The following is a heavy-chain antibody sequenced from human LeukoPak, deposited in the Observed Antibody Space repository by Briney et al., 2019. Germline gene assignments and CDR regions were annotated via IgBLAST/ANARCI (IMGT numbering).Heavy chain of an antibody. D-gene: IGHD2-15*01. CDR3: TTDTWYSAGH. CDR1: GFSVSSSY. Sequence: GGSLRLSCAASGFSVSSSYMNWVRQAPGKGLEWVAIIKKDGSEKYYVDSMKGRFTISRDNAKNSLFLQMNSLRAEDTAIYYCTTDTWYSAGHWGQGTLVTVSS. V-gene: IGHV3-7*03. J-gene: IGHJ4*02. CDR2: IKKDGSEK.